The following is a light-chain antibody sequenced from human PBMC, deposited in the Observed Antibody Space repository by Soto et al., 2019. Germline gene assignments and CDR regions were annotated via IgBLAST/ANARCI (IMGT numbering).Light chain of an antibody. Sequence: DIVMTQSPDSLAVSLGKRATINCKSSQSVLETSKNKNYLAWYQQKPGQPPKMLIYWASTRVSGVPDRFSGSGSGTDFTLTISSLQAEDVAVYYCQRYFGLPWTFGQGTKVEVK. CDR2: WAS. J-gene: IGKJ1*01. CDR3: QRYFGLPWT. V-gene: IGKV4-1*01. CDR1: QSVLETSKNKNY.